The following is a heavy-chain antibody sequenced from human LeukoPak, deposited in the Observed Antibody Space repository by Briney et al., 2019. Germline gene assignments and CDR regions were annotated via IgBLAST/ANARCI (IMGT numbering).Heavy chain of an antibody. CDR3: AREMGVVTAHGIDV. Sequence: PSGTLSLTCIVSGGSISSISRNNYHWGWIRQPPGKGLVWFGSIYYSGSTYYNPSLKSRVTISVDTSKNQFSLKLSSVTAADTALYYCAREMGVVTAHGIDVWGQGTTVTASS. CDR2: IYYSGST. V-gene: IGHV4-39*02. CDR1: GGSISSISRNNYH. D-gene: IGHD4-23*01. J-gene: IGHJ6*02.